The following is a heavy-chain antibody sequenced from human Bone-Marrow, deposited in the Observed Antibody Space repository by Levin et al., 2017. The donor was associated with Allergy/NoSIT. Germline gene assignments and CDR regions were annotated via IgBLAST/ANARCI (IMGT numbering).Heavy chain of an antibody. Sequence: AGGSLRLSCAGSGFTFSNAWMSWVRQAPGKGLEWVGRIKTKSEGETTDYGAPVKGRFTISRDDSKNTVFLQMNSLQTEDTAVYYCGPGLGRSDFDSWGQGILVTVSS. CDR3: GPGLGRSDFDS. CDR1: GFTFSNAW. V-gene: IGHV3-15*01. CDR2: IKTKSEGETT. D-gene: IGHD7-27*01. J-gene: IGHJ4*02.